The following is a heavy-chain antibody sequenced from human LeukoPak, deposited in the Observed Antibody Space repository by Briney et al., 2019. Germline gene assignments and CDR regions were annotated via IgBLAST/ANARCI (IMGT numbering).Heavy chain of an antibody. D-gene: IGHD6-6*01. CDR2: INPNSGGT. V-gene: IGHV1-2*02. CDR3: ARENSSSSHYYYYYYGMDV. J-gene: IGHJ6*02. Sequence: ASVKVSCKASGYTFTGYYMHWVRQAPGQGLEWMGWINPNSGGTNYAQKFQGRVTVTRDTSISTAYMELSRLRSDDTAVYYCARENSSSSHYYYYYYGMDVWGQGTTVTVSS. CDR1: GYTFTGYY.